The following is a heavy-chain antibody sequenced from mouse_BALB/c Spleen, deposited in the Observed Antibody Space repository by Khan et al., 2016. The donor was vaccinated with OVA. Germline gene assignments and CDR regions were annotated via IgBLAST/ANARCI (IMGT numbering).Heavy chain of an antibody. J-gene: IGHJ1*01. CDR3: ARVYYRYDEGYWYFDV. CDR2: INSNGITS. Sequence: EVELVESGGALVQPGGSLKLSCAASGFTFSGYGMSWVRQTPDKRLELVATINSNGITSYYPDSVKGRFTISRDNAKNTLHLQMSSRKSEDTAMYYCARVYYRYDEGYWYFDVCGAGTTVTVSS. V-gene: IGHV5-6-3*01. D-gene: IGHD2-14*01. CDR1: GFTFSGYG.